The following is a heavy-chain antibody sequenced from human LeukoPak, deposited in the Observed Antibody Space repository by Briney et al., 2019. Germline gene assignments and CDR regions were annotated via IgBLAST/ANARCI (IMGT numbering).Heavy chain of an antibody. CDR3: ARAVVTAIVDY. D-gene: IGHD2-21*02. Sequence: GATVEVSCKASGYTFTGYYMHWVRQAPGQGLEWMGWINPNSGGTNYAQKFQGRVTMTRDTSISTAYMELSRLRSDDTAVYYCARAVVTAIVDYWGQGTLVTVSS. J-gene: IGHJ4*02. CDR2: INPNSGGT. CDR1: GYTFTGYY. V-gene: IGHV1-2*02.